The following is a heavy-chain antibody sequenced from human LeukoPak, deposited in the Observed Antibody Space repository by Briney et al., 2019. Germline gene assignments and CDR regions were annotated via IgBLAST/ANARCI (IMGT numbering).Heavy chain of an antibody. CDR3: AKAPSSSSWEIDFDY. CDR1: GFPFSSYA. D-gene: IGHD6-13*01. V-gene: IGHV3-23*01. Sequence: GSLRLSCAASGFPFSSYAMSWVRQAPGKGLEWVSAISGSGGSTYYADSVKGRFTISRDNSKNTLYLQMNSLRAEDAAVYYCAKAPSSSSWEIDFDYWGQGTLVTVSS. J-gene: IGHJ4*02. CDR2: ISGSGGST.